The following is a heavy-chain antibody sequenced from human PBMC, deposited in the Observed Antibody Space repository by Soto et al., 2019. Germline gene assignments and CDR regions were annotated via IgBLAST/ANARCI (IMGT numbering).Heavy chain of an antibody. D-gene: IGHD3-9*01. V-gene: IGHV3-23*01. CDR1: GFTLRNYA. J-gene: IGHJ4*02. CDR3: AKAKNDFNWDNRPPFDY. CDR2: ISANDVGT. Sequence: GGSLRLSCDASGFTLRNYAMTWIRQAPGKGLEWVSLISANDVGTYYAESVKTRFTISTDQSRNTVYLQMDSLRADDAAIYYCAKAKNDFNWDNRPPFDYWGQGTLVTVSS.